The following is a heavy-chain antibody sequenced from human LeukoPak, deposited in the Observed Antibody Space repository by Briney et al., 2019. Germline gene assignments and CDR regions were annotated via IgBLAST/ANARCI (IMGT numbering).Heavy chain of an antibody. CDR2: ISGSGSIT. J-gene: IGHJ6*04. Sequence: GGSLRLSCIGSGYTFSDFEMNWVRQAPGRGLEWVAYISGSGSITYHIDSVKGRFTISRDNAKNSLYLQMNSLRAEDTAVYYCAELGITMIGGVWGKGTTVTISS. CDR3: AELGITMIGGV. CDR1: GYTFSDFE. D-gene: IGHD3-10*02. V-gene: IGHV3-48*03.